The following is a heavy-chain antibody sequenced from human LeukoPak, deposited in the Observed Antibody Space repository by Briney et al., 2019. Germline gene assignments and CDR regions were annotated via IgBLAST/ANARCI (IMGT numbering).Heavy chain of an antibody. CDR2: IIPIFGTA. CDR3: ARVYQNDYFDY. J-gene: IGHJ4*02. D-gene: IGHD2-8*01. V-gene: IGHV1-69*13. CDR1: GGTFSSYA. Sequence: ASVKVSCKASGGTFSSYAISWVRQAPGQGLEWMGEIIPIFGTANYAQKFQGRVTITADESTSTAYMELSSLRSEDTAVYYCARVYQNDYFDYWGQGTLVTVSS.